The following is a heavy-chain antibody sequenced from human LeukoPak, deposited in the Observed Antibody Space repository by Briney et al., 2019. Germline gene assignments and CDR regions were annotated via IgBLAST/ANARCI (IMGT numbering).Heavy chain of an antibody. CDR1: GGSISSSSYY. CDR3: ARGRPAGKGYFDY. Sequence: SETLSLTCTVSGGSISSSSYYWSWIRQPPGKGLEWIGYIYYSGSTNYNPSLKSRVTISVDTSKNQFSLKLSSVTAADTAVYYCARGRPAGKGYFDYWGQGTLVTVSS. D-gene: IGHD6-13*01. J-gene: IGHJ4*02. V-gene: IGHV4-61*01. CDR2: IYYSGST.